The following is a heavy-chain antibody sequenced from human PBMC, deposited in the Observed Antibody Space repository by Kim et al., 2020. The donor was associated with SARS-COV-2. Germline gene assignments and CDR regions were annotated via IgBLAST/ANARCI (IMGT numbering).Heavy chain of an antibody. J-gene: IGHJ6*03. CDR2: TYYTGNI. Sequence: SETLSLTCTVSGGPISSSSYYWGWIRQPPGKGLEWIGTTYYTGNIYYNPSLKSRVTISVETSKNQFSLKISSVTAADAAVYYCARHKRYSSGWYVAFYYYYMDVWGKGTTVTVS. V-gene: IGHV4-39*01. CDR1: GGPISSSSYY. CDR3: ARHKRYSSGWYVAFYYYYMDV. D-gene: IGHD6-19*01.